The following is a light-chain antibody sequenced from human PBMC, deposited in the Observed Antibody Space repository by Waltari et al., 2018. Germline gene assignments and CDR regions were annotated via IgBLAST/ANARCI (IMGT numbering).Light chain of an antibody. CDR1: QSLSNW. CDR3: QQYRNLWT. V-gene: IGKV1-5*03. CDR2: KAS. J-gene: IGKJ1*01. Sequence: DIQMTQSPSTLSASVGDRVTITCRASQSLSNWLAWYQQKPGKAPKVLIYKASTLESGVPSRFGGSGSGTEFTLTISSLQADDFATYYCQQYRNLWTFGQGTKVEIK.